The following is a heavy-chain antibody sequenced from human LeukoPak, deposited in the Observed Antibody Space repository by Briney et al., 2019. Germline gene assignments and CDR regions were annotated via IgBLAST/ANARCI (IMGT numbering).Heavy chain of an antibody. D-gene: IGHD3-16*01. CDR1: GFTFSSYV. CDR2: ISYDGSNK. Sequence: PGGSLRLSCAASGFTFSSYVMYWVRQAPGKGLEWVAAISYDGSNKYSADSVTGRLSISRDNSKNTLYLQMNSLRAGDTAVFYCARDGVPYYYSYMDVWGKGTTVTVSS. V-gene: IGHV3-30*04. J-gene: IGHJ6*03. CDR3: ARDGVPYYYSYMDV.